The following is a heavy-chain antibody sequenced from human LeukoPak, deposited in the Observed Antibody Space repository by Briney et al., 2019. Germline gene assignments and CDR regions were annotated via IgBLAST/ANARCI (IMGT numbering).Heavy chain of an antibody. CDR2: IIPILGIA. V-gene: IGHV1-69*04. J-gene: IGHJ4*02. CDR3: ARNRWTKEAMDY. Sequence: GASVKVSCKASGGTFSSYAISWVRQAPGQGLEWMGRIIPILGIANYAQKFQGRVTITADKSTSTAYMELSSPRSEDTAVYYCARNRWTKEAMDYWGQGTLVTVSS. CDR1: GGTFSSYA. D-gene: IGHD5-24*01.